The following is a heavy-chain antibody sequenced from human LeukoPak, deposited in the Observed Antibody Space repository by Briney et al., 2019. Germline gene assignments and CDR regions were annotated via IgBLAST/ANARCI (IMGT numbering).Heavy chain of an antibody. J-gene: IGHJ3*02. D-gene: IGHD5-18*01. CDR1: GGSISSYY. CDR3: ARPGVGSGRYGAFDI. Sequence: SETLSLTCTVSGGSISSYYWSWIRQPPGKGLEWIGYIYYNGGTNYNPSLESRLTMSVDTSKNQFSLKLRSVTAADTAVYYCARPGVGSGRYGAFDIWGQGTMVTVSS. CDR2: IYYNGGT. V-gene: IGHV4-59*08.